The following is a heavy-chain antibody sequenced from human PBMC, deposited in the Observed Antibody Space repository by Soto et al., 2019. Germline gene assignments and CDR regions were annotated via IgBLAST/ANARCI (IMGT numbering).Heavy chain of an antibody. J-gene: IGHJ4*02. D-gene: IGHD6-19*01. CDR3: ARNHDSSGWYRGVDY. V-gene: IGHV2-26*01. CDR2: IFSNDEK. CDR1: GFSLSNARMG. Sequence: QVTLKESGPVLVKPTETLTLTCTVSGFSLSNARMGVSWIRQPPGKALEWLAHIFSNDEKSYSTSLKSRLTTSKATSKSQVVLTMTNMDPVDTATYYCARNHDSSGWYRGVDYWGQGTLVTVSS.